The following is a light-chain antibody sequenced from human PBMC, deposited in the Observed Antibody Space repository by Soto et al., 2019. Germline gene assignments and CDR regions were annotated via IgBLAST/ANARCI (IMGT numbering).Light chain of an antibody. Sequence: QSVLTQPASVSGSPGQSITISCTGTSSDVGGYNYVSWLQQHPGKVPKLIIYDVSSRPSGVSNRFSGTKSGNTASLTISGLQAEGEADYYCTSYTSSNTHVFGGGTKVTVL. V-gene: IGLV2-14*01. CDR3: TSYTSSNTHV. J-gene: IGLJ1*01. CDR2: DVS. CDR1: SSDVGGYNY.